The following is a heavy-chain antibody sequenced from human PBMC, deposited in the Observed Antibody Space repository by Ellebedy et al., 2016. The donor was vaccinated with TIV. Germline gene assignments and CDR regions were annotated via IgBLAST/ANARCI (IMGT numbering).Heavy chain of an antibody. CDR2: ISAYNGNT. CDR3: ATGQWLVPGAFDI. D-gene: IGHD6-19*01. V-gene: IGHV1-18*01. Sequence: ASVKVSCKASGGTFSSYAISWVRQAPGQGLEWMGWISAYNGNTNYAQKLQGRVTMTTDTSTSTAYMELRSLRSEDTAVYYCATGQWLVPGAFDIWGQGTMVTVSS. J-gene: IGHJ3*02. CDR1: GGTFSSYA.